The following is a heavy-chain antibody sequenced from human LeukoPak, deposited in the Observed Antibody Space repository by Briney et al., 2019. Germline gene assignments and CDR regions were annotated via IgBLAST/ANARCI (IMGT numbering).Heavy chain of an antibody. CDR1: GLTFSSYS. CDR2: ISSNGGST. CDR3: VNGFDSSGYSVDGFDI. Sequence: GGSLRLSCSASGLTFSSYSMYWVRQAPGKGLEYVSAISSNGGSTYYADSVKGRFTISRDNSKNTLYLQMSSLRAEDTAVHYCVNGFDSSGYSVDGFDIWGQGTMVTVSS. J-gene: IGHJ3*02. D-gene: IGHD3-22*01. V-gene: IGHV3-64D*06.